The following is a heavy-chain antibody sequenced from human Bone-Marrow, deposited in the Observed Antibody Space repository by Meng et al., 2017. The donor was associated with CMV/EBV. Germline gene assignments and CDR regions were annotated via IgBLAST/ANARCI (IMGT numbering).Heavy chain of an antibody. CDR2: IDHSGST. CDR3: ARNGPTYCSSTSCSLDPFDY. Sequence: SETLSLTCAVYGGSFSAYYWSWIRQPPGKGLEWIGEIDHSGSTNYHPSLKSRVTISVDTSKNQFSLKLSSVTAADTAVYYCARNGPTYCSSTSCSLDPFDYWGPGPLVTGSS. D-gene: IGHD2-2*01. CDR1: GGSFSAYY. J-gene: IGHJ4*02. V-gene: IGHV4-34*01.